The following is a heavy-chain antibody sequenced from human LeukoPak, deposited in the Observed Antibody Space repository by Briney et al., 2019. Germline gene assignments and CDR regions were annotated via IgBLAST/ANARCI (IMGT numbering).Heavy chain of an antibody. V-gene: IGHV1-69*05. CDR1: GGTFSSYA. CDR2: IILIFGTA. CDR3: ASRWGRYCSSTSCYSGMDV. D-gene: IGHD2-2*01. J-gene: IGHJ6*04. Sequence: GASVKVSCKASGGTFSSYAISWVRQAPGQGLEWMGGIILIFGTANYAQKFQGRVTITTDESTSTAYMELSSLRSEDTAVYYCASRWGRYCSSTSCYSGMDVWGKGTTVTVSS.